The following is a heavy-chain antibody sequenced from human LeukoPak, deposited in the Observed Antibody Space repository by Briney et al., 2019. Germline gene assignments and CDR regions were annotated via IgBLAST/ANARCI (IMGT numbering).Heavy chain of an antibody. CDR2: IYYSGST. V-gene: IGHV4-39*01. D-gene: IGHD3/OR15-3a*01. Sequence: PSETLSLTCTVSGGSISSGTYYWGWIRQPPGKGLEWIGSIYYSGSTYYNPSLKSRVTISVDTSKNQFSLKLSSVTAADTAVYFCARHPGLYYFDYWGQGTLVTVSS. J-gene: IGHJ4*02. CDR3: ARHPGLYYFDY. CDR1: GGSISSGTYY.